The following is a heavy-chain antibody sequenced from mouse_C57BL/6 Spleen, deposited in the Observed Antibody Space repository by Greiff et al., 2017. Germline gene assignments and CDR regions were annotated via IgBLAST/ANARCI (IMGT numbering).Heavy chain of an antibody. CDR1: GYTFTDYY. J-gene: IGHJ3*01. CDR2: INPNNGGT. D-gene: IGHD1-1*01. Sequence: VQLQQSGPELVKPGASVKISCKASGYTFTDYYMNWVKQSHGNSLEWIGDINPNNGGTSYNQKFKGKATLTVDKSSSTAYLELRSLTSEDSAVYDCARVYYYYGSSRSWFAYWGQGTLVTVSA. CDR3: ARVYYYYGSSRSWFAY. V-gene: IGHV1-26*01.